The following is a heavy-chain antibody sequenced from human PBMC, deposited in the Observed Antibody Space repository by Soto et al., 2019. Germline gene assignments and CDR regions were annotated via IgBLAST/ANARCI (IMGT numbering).Heavy chain of an antibody. CDR2: IKQDGSEK. Sequence: PGESLKISCAASGFTFSSYWMSWVRQAPGKGLEWVANIKQDGSEKYYVDSVKGRFTISRDNAKNSLYLQMNSLRAEDTAVYYCARDSEITIFGVVTYYYYYMDVWGKGTTVTVSS. J-gene: IGHJ6*03. V-gene: IGHV3-7*01. CDR3: ARDSEITIFGVVTYYYYYMDV. CDR1: GFTFSSYW. D-gene: IGHD3-3*01.